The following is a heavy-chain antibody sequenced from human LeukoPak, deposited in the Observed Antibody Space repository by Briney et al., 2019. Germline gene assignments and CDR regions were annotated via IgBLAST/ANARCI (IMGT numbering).Heavy chain of an antibody. Sequence: RRSLRLSCAASGFTFSSYGTHCVPQAPGKGLECVAVISYDGSNEYYADSVKGRFTISRDNSKNTLYLQMNSLRAEATAVYYCAAIGYSSGWSPGWGQGTLVTVSS. CDR2: ISYDGSNE. CDR1: GFTFSSYG. D-gene: IGHD6-19*01. J-gene: IGHJ4*02. V-gene: IGHV3-30*03. CDR3: AAIGYSSGWSPG.